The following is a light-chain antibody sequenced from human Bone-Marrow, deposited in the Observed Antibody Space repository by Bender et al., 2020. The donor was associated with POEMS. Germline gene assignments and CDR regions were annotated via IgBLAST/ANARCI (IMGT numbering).Light chain of an antibody. CDR1: SSNIGAHA. J-gene: IGLJ3*02. CDR3: AVWDDSLNGWV. V-gene: IGLV1-44*01. CDR2: PSH. Sequence: QSVLTQPPSASGTPGQRVTIPCSGGSSNIGAHAVNWSQHLPGPAPKLLIYPSHRRPSEVPDRFSGSRSGTSASLAITGLQVDDEADYYCAVWDDSLNGWVFGGGTKLTVL.